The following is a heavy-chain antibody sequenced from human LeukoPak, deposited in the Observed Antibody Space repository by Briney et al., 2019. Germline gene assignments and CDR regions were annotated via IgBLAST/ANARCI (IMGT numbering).Heavy chain of an antibody. D-gene: IGHD5-24*01. J-gene: IGHJ4*02. CDR2: INQEGSEK. Sequence: GGSLRLSCAVSGLTFRSYWMSWVRQAPGKGLEWVANINQEGSEKYFVDSVKGRFTISRDNAKNSLHLQMNTQRAEDTAVYYCARERDGRFFDYWGQGTLVTVSS. CDR3: ARERDGRFFDY. CDR1: GLTFRSYW. V-gene: IGHV3-7*01.